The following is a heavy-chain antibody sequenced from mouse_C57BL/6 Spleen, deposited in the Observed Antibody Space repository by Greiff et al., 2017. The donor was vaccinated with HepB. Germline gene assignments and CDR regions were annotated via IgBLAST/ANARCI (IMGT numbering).Heavy chain of an antibody. D-gene: IGHD1-1*01. CDR3: ARPTVVPFDY. CDR2: IYPGSGNT. V-gene: IGHV1-66*01. Sequence: VKLMESGPELVKPGASVKISCKASGYSFTSYYIHWVKQRPGQGLEWIGWIYPGSGNTKYNGKFKGKATLTADTSSSTAYMQLSSLTSEDSSVYYCARPTVVPFDYWGQGTTLTVSS. CDR1: GYSFTSYY. J-gene: IGHJ2*01.